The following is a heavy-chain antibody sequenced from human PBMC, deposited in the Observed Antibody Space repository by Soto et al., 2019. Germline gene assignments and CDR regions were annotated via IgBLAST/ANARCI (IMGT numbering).Heavy chain of an antibody. CDR3: ANRINGRPNDAFDI. CDR2: INPNSGGT. Sequence: ASVKVSCKASGYTFTGYYMHWVRQAPGQGLEWMGWINPNSGGTNYAQKFQGWVTMTRDTSISTAYMELSRLRSDDTAVYYCANRINGRPNDAFDIWGQGTMVTVSS. V-gene: IGHV1-2*04. J-gene: IGHJ3*02. CDR1: GYTFTGYY. D-gene: IGHD2-8*01.